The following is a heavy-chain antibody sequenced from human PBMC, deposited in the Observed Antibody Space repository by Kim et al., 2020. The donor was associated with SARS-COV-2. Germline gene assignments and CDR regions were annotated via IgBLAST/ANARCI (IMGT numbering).Heavy chain of an antibody. CDR3: ANVTGAGLRSGYSCFDY. D-gene: IGHD3-22*01. CDR1: GFTFSSYA. J-gene: IGHJ4*02. V-gene: IGHV3-23*01. CDR2: ESSGGATT. Sequence: GGSLRLSCAASGFTFSSYAMSWVRQAPGKGLEWVSGESSGGATTYYADSVKGRFTISRDTSRNTLYLQMNSLRAVDTAVYYCANVTGAGLRSGYSCFDYWGQGTLVTVSS.